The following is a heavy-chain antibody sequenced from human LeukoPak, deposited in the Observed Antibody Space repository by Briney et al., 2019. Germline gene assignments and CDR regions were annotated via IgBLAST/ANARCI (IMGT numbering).Heavy chain of an antibody. D-gene: IGHD6-19*01. J-gene: IGHJ4*02. V-gene: IGHV3-23*01. Sequence: PGGSLRLSCAASGFTFSNFAMSWVRQAPGKGLEWVSTVTSSGAATYHRDSVKGRFTISKDNSKNMLFLQMNSLRAEDTAVYYCAKVWWLVRTSDYWGQGTLVTVAS. CDR1: GFTFSNFA. CDR2: VTSSGAAT. CDR3: AKVWWLVRTSDY.